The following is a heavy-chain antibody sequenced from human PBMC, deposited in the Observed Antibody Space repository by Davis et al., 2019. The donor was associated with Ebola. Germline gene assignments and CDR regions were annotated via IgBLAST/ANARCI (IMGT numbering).Heavy chain of an antibody. D-gene: IGHD3-10*01. CDR1: GGSISSSSYY. Sequence: MPSEALSLTCTVSGGSISSSSYYWGWIRQPPGKGLEWIGSIYYSGSTYYNPSLKSRVTISVDTSKNQFSLNLSSVTAADTAVYYCARHYYGSGSYSPQYDPWGQGTLVTVSS. J-gene: IGHJ5*02. V-gene: IGHV4-39*01. CDR2: IYYSGST. CDR3: ARHYYGSGSYSPQYDP.